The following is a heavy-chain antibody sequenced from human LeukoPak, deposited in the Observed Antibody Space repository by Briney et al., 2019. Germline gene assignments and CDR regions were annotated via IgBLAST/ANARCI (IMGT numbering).Heavy chain of an antibody. J-gene: IGHJ4*02. CDR3: AEEYSSGWDYFDY. D-gene: IGHD6-19*01. Sequence: GRSLTLSCAASGFTFSSYGMHWVRQAPGKGLEWVVSISYDGSNKNYTDSVKGRFTISRDNSKNTLYLKMNSLRAEDTAVYYCAEEYSSGWDYFDYWGQGTLVTVSS. V-gene: IGHV3-30*18. CDR1: GFTFSSYG. CDR2: ISYDGSNK.